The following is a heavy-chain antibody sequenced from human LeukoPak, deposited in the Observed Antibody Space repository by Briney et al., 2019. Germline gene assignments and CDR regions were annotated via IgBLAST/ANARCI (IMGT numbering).Heavy chain of an antibody. CDR3: ARLRDGPEYSSGWPVYYYYYYMDV. D-gene: IGHD6-19*01. V-gene: IGHV1-18*01. Sequence: AASVKVSCKASGYTFTSYGISWVRQAPGQGLEWMGWISAYNGNTNYAQKLQGRVTMTTDTSTSTAYMELRSLRSDDTAVYYCARLRDGPEYSSGWPVYYYYYYMDVWGKGTTVTVSS. J-gene: IGHJ6*03. CDR1: GYTFTSYG. CDR2: ISAYNGNT.